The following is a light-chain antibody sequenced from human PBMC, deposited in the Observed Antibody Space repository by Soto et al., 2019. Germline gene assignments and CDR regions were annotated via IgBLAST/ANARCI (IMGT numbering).Light chain of an antibody. CDR2: EVS. CDR3: SSYAGSNNPWV. J-gene: IGLJ3*02. CDR1: SSDVGGYNY. V-gene: IGLV2-8*01. Sequence: QSVLTQPPSASGSPGQSVTISCTGTSSDVGGYNYVCWYQQHPGKAPKLMISEVSKRPSGVPDRFSGSKSGNTASLTVSGLQAEDKADYYCSSYAGSNNPWVFGGGTKVTVL.